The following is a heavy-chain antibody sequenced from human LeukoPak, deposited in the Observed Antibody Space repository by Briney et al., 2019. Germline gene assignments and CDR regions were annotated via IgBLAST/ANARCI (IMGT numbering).Heavy chain of an antibody. CDR3: ARSGWKEDYYGMDV. Sequence: ASVEVSCKASGGIFSSYAISWVRQAPGQGLEWMGRIIPILGIANYAQKFQGRVTITADKSTSTAYMELSSLRSEDTAVYYCARSGWKEDYYGMDVWGQGTTVTVSS. V-gene: IGHV1-69*04. D-gene: IGHD1-1*01. J-gene: IGHJ6*02. CDR2: IIPILGIA. CDR1: GGIFSSYA.